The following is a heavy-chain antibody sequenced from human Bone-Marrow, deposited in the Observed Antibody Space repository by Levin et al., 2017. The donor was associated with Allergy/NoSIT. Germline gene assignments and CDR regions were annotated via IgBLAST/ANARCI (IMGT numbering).Heavy chain of an antibody. CDR2: ISYDGSNK. Sequence: GESLKISCAASGFTFSSYAMHWVRQAPGKGLELVAVISYDGSNKYYADSVKGRFTISRDNSKNTLYLQMNSLRAEDTAVYYCARGSITMVRGVHGAGATYRKEIDYWGQGTLVTVSS. CDR1: GFTFSSYA. J-gene: IGHJ4*02. V-gene: IGHV3-30*04. D-gene: IGHD3-10*01. CDR3: ARGSITMVRGVHGAGATYRKEIDY.